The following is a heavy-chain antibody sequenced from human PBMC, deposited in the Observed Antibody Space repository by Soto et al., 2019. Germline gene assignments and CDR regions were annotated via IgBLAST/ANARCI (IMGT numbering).Heavy chain of an antibody. Sequence: GGSLRLSCAASGFTFSSYAMSWVRQAPGKGLEWVSAISGSGGSTYYADSVKGRFTISRDNSKNTLYLQMNSLRAEDTAVYYCAKDLKVRGITIFGVVTAAPFDYWGQGTLVTVSS. D-gene: IGHD3-3*01. V-gene: IGHV3-23*01. J-gene: IGHJ4*02. CDR2: ISGSGGST. CDR3: AKDLKVRGITIFGVVTAAPFDY. CDR1: GFTFSSYA.